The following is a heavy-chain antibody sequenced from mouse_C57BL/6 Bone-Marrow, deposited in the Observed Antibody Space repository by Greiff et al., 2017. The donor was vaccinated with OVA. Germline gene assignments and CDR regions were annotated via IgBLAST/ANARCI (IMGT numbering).Heavy chain of an antibody. Sequence: VQLQQSGPELVKPGASVKISCKASGYTFTDYYMNWVKQSHGKSLEWIGDINPNNGGTSYNQKLKGKATLTVDKSSSTAYMELRSLTSEDSAVYYCARETVVAYYYAMDYWGQGTSVTVSS. CDR3: ARETVVAYYYAMDY. CDR1: GYTFTDYY. J-gene: IGHJ4*01. CDR2: INPNNGGT. V-gene: IGHV1-26*01. D-gene: IGHD1-1*01.